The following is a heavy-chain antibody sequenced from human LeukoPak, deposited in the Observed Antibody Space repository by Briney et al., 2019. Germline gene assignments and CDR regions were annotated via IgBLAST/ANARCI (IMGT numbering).Heavy chain of an antibody. CDR2: ISSSGSTI. V-gene: IGHV3-48*03. J-gene: IGHJ4*02. CDR3: ARKWGEKARLWFGELLSPYFDY. D-gene: IGHD3-10*01. Sequence: PGGSLRLSCAASGFTFSSYEMNWVRQAPGQGLEWVSYISSSGSTIYYADSVKGRFTISRDNAKNSLYLQMNSLRAEDTAVYYCARKWGEKARLWFGELLSPYFDYWGQGTLVTVSS. CDR1: GFTFSSYE.